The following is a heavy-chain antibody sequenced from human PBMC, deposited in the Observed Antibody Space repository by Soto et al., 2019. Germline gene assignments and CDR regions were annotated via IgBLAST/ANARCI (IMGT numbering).Heavy chain of an antibody. CDR2: ISYDGSNK. CDR3: AREDYDSSGYYPRAFDI. CDR1: GFTFSSYA. Sequence: GGSLRLSCAASGFTFSSYAMHWVRQAPGKGLEWVAVISYDGSNKYYADSVKGRFTISRDNSKNTLYLQMNSLRAEDTAVYYCAREDYDSSGYYPRAFDIWGQGTMVTVSS. D-gene: IGHD3-22*01. V-gene: IGHV3-30-3*01. J-gene: IGHJ3*02.